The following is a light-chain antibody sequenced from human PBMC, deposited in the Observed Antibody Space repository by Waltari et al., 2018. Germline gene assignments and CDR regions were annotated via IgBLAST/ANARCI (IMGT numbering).Light chain of an antibody. CDR3: QSADSSGTYVV. V-gene: IGLV3-25*03. CDR2: KDI. Sequence: SYELTQPPSVSVSPGQTARITCSGDALPKRYAYWYQQKPGQAPVLVIYKDIERASGIPERFSGSRSGTTVTLTISGVQAEDEADYYCQSADSSGTYVVFGGGTKLTVL. CDR1: ALPKRY. J-gene: IGLJ2*01.